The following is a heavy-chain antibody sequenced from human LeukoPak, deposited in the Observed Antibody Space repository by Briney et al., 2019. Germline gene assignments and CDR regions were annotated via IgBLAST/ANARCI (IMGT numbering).Heavy chain of an antibody. CDR3: ASRDYYDSSGYYDAFDI. J-gene: IGHJ3*02. D-gene: IGHD3-22*01. Sequence: GGSLRLSCAASGFTVSSNYMSWVRQAPGEGLEWVSVIYSGGSTYYADSVKGRFTISRDNSKNTLYLQMNTLRAEDTAVYYCASRDYYDSSGYYDAFDIWGQGTMVTVSS. CDR1: GFTVSSNY. CDR2: IYSGGST. V-gene: IGHV3-53*01.